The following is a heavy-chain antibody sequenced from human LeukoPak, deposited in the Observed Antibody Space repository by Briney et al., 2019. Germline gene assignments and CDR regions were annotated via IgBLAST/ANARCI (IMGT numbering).Heavy chain of an antibody. D-gene: IGHD6-19*01. CDR1: GYTFTGYY. V-gene: IGHV1-2*02. CDR3: ASGYSSGWYYFDY. CDR2: INPNSGGT. J-gene: IGHJ4*02. Sequence: ASVKVSCKASGYTFTGYYMHSVRHAPGQGLEWMGWINPNSGGTNYAQKFQGRVTMTRDTSISTAYMELSRLRADDTAVYYCASGYSSGWYYFDYWGQGTLVTVSS.